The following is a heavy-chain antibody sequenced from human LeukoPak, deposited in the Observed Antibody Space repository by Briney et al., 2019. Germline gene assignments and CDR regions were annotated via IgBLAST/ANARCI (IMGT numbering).Heavy chain of an antibody. Sequence: PGGSLRLSCAASGFTFSTYTMNWVRQAPGKGLEWVSYISSSSSAIYYADSVKGRFTMSRDNAKNSLYLQMNSLRAEDTAVYYCARDIEYSSSSFDYWGQGTLVTVSS. V-gene: IGHV3-48*04. CDR1: GFTFSTYT. CDR2: ISSSSSAI. J-gene: IGHJ4*02. CDR3: ARDIEYSSSSFDY. D-gene: IGHD6-6*01.